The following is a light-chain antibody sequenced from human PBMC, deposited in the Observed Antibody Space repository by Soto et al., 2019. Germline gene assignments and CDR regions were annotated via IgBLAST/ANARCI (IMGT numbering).Light chain of an antibody. CDR1: QSISSS. V-gene: IGKV1-39*01. CDR2: AAS. Sequence: DIQFTQSPSSLSASVGDRGTIACRASQSISSSLNWYQQTPGKAPQPLIYAASSLHSGVPSRFGASRSGTDFTLTIRSLQPEDFTTYYGQQSYGSPWTFGQGTKVDI. CDR3: QQSYGSPWT. J-gene: IGKJ1*01.